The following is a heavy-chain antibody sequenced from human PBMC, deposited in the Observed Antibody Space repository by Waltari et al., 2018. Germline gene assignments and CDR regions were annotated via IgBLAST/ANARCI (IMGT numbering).Heavy chain of an antibody. V-gene: IGHV4-34*02. D-gene: IGHD2-15*01. J-gene: IGHJ6*02. CDR3: VRLEDCSGPGGNCYSGDSFALDV. CDR1: GGSFSGYY. Sequence: QVQLQQWGAGQLQPSETLSLTCGVSGGSFSGYYWGWIRQPPGKGLEWIGEINHNGNRNYHPSLRSRVTMLIDTSRSQFSLKVNSVTAADTAVYYCVRLEDCSGPGGNCYSGDSFALDVWGQGTTVTVSS. CDR2: INHNGNR.